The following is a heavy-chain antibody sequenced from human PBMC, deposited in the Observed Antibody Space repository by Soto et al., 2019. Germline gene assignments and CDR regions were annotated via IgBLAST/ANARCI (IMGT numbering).Heavy chain of an antibody. V-gene: IGHV1-69*01. CDR3: ARPQGYYGSGNWFCSYGMDV. CDR1: GGTFSSYA. CDR2: IIPIFGTA. Sequence: QVQLVQSGAEVKKPGSSVKVSCKASGGTFSSYAIRWVRQAPGQGLEWMGGIIPIFGTANYAQKFQGRVTISADESTSTAYMELSSLRSEDTAVYYCARPQGYYGSGNWFCSYGMDVWGQGTTVTVSS. J-gene: IGHJ6*02. D-gene: IGHD3-10*01.